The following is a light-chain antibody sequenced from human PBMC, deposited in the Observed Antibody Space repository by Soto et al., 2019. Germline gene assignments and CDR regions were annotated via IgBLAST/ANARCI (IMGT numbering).Light chain of an antibody. CDR2: DAS. Sequence: EIVLTQSSATLSLSPGERATLSCRASQSVSSYLAWYQQKPGQAPRLLIYDASNRATGIPARFSGSGSGTDFTLTISSLEPEDFAVYYCQQRSNWIPFGQGTRLEIK. CDR3: QQRSNWIP. J-gene: IGKJ5*01. CDR1: QSVSSY. V-gene: IGKV3-11*01.